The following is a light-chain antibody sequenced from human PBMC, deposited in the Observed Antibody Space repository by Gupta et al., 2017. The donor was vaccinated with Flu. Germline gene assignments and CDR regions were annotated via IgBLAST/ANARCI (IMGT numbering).Light chain of an antibody. Sequence: DIQMTQSPSSLSASVGDRVTITCRASQRISSYLNWYQQKPGKAPKLLIYAASRLQSGVPSRFSGSGSGTDFTLTISRRQPEDFATYYCQHRDSTPITFGRGTKVDIK. CDR3: QHRDSTPIT. V-gene: IGKV1-39*01. CDR2: AAS. J-gene: IGKJ4*01. CDR1: QRISSY.